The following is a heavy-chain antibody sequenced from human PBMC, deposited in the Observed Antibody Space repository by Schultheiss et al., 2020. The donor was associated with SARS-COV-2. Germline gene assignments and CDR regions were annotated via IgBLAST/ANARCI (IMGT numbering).Heavy chain of an antibody. D-gene: IGHD6-19*01. CDR3: VQTLHPYSSGWHLYWYFDL. CDR2: INPNSGGT. CDR1: GYTFTSHG. V-gene: IGHV1-2*02. J-gene: IGHJ2*01. Sequence: ASVKVSCKASGYTFTSHGLIWVRQAPGQRLEWMGWINPNSGGTNYAQKFQGRVTMTRDTSISTAYMELSRLRSDDTAVYSCVQTLHPYSSGWHLYWYFDLWGRGTLVTVSS.